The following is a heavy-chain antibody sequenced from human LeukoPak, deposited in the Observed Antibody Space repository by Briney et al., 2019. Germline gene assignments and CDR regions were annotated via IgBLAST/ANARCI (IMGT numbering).Heavy chain of an antibody. J-gene: IGHJ4*02. CDR2: IRYDGSNK. CDR3: AKDFREHSSSWYIGY. D-gene: IGHD6-13*01. CDR1: GFTFSSYG. V-gene: IGHV3-30*02. Sequence: PGGSLRLSCAASGFTFSSYGMHWVRQAPGKGLEWVAFIRYDGSNKYYADSVKGRFTISRDNSKNTLYLQMNSLRAEDTAVYYCAKDFREHSSSWYIGYWGQGTLVTVSS.